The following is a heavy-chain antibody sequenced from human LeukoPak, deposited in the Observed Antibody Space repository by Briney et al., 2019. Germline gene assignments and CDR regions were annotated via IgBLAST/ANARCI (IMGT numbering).Heavy chain of an antibody. Sequence: GASVTVSCKASGYTFTSYDINWVRQATGQGLEWMGWMNPNSGNTGYAQKFQGRVTMTRNTSISTAYMELSSLRSEDTAVYYCARGATIKYYDFWSGFLGWFDPWGQGTLVTVSS. CDR1: GYTFTSYD. J-gene: IGHJ5*02. CDR3: ARGATIKYYDFWSGFLGWFDP. V-gene: IGHV1-8*01. D-gene: IGHD3-3*01. CDR2: MNPNSGNT.